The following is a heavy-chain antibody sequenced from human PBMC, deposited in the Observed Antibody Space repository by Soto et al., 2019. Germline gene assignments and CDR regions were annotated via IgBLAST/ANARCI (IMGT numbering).Heavy chain of an antibody. CDR2: MNPNSGNT. J-gene: IGHJ3*02. D-gene: IGHD3-22*01. V-gene: IGHV1-8*02. CDR3: ARVSSSGYPDAFDI. Sequence: ASLEVSCKASGGTFSSYDINWVRQATGQGLEWMGWMNPNSGNTGYAQKFQGRVTMTRNTSISTAYMELSSLRSEDTAVYYCARVSSSGYPDAFDIWGQGTMVNVSS. CDR1: GGTFSSYD.